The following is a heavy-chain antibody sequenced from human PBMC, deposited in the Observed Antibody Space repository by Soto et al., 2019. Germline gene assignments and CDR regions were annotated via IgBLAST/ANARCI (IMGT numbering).Heavy chain of an antibody. CDR1: GYTFTSYY. D-gene: IGHD4-17*01. J-gene: IGHJ4*02. CDR3: ARGATVTYYYFDY. V-gene: IGHV1-2*04. Sequence: ASVKVSCKASGYTFTSYYMHWVRQAPGQGLEWMGWINPNSGGTNYAQKFQGWVTMTRDTSISTAYMELSRLRSDDTAVYYCARGATVTYYYFDYWGQGTLVTVSS. CDR2: INPNSGGT.